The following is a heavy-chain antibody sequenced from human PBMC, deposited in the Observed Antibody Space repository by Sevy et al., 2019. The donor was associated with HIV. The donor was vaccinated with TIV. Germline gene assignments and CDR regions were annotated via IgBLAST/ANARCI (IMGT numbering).Heavy chain of an antibody. D-gene: IGHD3-10*01. CDR1: GDSVSSNSAA. CDR3: ARVGELFGAFDI. CDR2: TNYRSKWYN. V-gene: IGHV6-1*01. Sequence: SQTLSLTCAISGDSVSSNSAAWNWIRQSPSRGLEWLGRTNYRSKWYNDYAVSVKSRVTINADTSKNQFSLQLKSVIPEGTAVYYCARVGELFGAFDIWGQGTMVTVSS. J-gene: IGHJ3*02.